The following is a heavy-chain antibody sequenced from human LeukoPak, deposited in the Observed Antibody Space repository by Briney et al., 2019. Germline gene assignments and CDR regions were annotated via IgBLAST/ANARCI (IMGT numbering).Heavy chain of an antibody. V-gene: IGHV1-8*01. CDR2: MNPNSGNT. D-gene: IGHD5-12*01. J-gene: IGHJ4*02. CDR3: ARGRHPGPTWISEY. Sequence: ASVTVSCKSFDYTFTSYDINWVRQATGQGLEWMGWMNPNSGNTGYAQKFQGRVTMTRNTSISTAYMELSSLTSEDTAVYYCARGRHPGPTWISEYWGQGTLVTVSS. CDR1: DYTFTSYD.